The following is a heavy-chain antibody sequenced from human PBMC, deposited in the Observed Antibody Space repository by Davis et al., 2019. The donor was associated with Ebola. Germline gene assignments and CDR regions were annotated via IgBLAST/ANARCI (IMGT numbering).Heavy chain of an antibody. CDR3: VRRRTGIDY. CDR2: IYYSGST. D-gene: IGHD2/OR15-2a*01. V-gene: IGHV4-30-4*01. Sequence: PSETLSLTCTVSGGSISSGDYYWSWIRQPPGKGLEWIGYIYYSGSTYYNPSLKSRVTISIDTSKNQFSLKLNSVTAADTAVYYCVRRRTGIDYWGQGTLVTVSS. J-gene: IGHJ4*02. CDR1: GGSISSGDYY.